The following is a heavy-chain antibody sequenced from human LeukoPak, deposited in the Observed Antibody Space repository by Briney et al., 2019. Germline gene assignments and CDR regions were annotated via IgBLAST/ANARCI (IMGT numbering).Heavy chain of an antibody. CDR1: GGSISSYY. D-gene: IGHD2-2*01. CDR2: IYYSGST. Sequence: SETLSLTCTVSGGSISSYYWSWIRQPPGKGLEWIGYIYYSGSTNYNPSLKSRVSISIDTSKNQFSLKLSSVTAADTAVYYCARDGGYCSRTSCVHAFDIWGQVTMVTVSS. V-gene: IGHV4-59*01. J-gene: IGHJ3*02. CDR3: ARDGGYCSRTSCVHAFDI.